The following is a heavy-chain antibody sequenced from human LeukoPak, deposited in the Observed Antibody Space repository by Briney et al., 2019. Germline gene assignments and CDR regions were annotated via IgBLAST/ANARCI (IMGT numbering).Heavy chain of an antibody. V-gene: IGHV4-34*01. Sequence: PSETLSLTCAVYGGSFSGYYWSWIRQPPGKGLEWIGEINHSGSTNYNPSLKRRVTISVDTSKNQFSLKLSSVTAADTAVYYCASGIAAAPNWGQGTLVTVSS. CDR3: ASGIAAAPN. CDR1: GGSFSGYY. J-gene: IGHJ4*02. D-gene: IGHD6-13*01. CDR2: INHSGST.